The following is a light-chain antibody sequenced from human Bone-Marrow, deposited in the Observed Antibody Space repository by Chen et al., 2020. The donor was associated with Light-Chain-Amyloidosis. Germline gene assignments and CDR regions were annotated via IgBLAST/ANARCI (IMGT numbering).Light chain of an antibody. CDR3: QQSHSIPRT. CDR2: GAS. V-gene: IGKV1-39*01. J-gene: IGKJ2*01. CDR1: RDIGTY. Sequence: DIQMTQSPSSLSAFVGDRVTITCRASRDIGTYLNWYQYKPGKIPNLLIYGASSLLSGVPSRFSGSGSGTDFTLTIASLQPEDFAPNYCQQSHSIPRTFGQGTKVDI.